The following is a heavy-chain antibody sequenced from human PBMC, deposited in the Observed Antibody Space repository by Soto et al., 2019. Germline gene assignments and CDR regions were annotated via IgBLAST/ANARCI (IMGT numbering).Heavy chain of an antibody. CDR1: GGTFGRYT. Sequence: QVQLVQSGPQVKKPGSSVTVSCTASGGTFGRYTISCVRQAPGQGLEWMGGILPVLGNTNVAQRFQDRLTFTADESTSTDYLELSSLSPEDTAVYYCARGYVVLTGTHAPFAHCGQGILVTVAS. CDR2: ILPVLGNT. CDR3: ARGYVVLTGTHAPFAH. D-gene: IGHD2-21*02. V-gene: IGHV1-69*16. J-gene: IGHJ4*02.